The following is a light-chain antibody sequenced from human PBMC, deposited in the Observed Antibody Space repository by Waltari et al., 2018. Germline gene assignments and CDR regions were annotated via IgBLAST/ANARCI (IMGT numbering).Light chain of an antibody. Sequence: EIVLTQSPAALFLSPGETATLSCRASQSINRYLVWYQQKPGQVPRLLIYDASNRATGIPARFSGSGSGTVFTLTISSLEPEDFAVYYCQQRDYWPLTFGQGTKLEIK. CDR2: DAS. J-gene: IGKJ2*01. CDR3: QQRDYWPLT. CDR1: QSINRY. V-gene: IGKV3-11*01.